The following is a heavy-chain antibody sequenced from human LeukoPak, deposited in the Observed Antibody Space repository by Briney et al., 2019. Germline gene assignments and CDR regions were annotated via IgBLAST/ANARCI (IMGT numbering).Heavy chain of an antibody. CDR1: GFTFSTYS. CDR3: ARDPFDI. V-gene: IGHV3-21*01. CDR2: ISSGSSYI. J-gene: IGHJ3*02. Sequence: GGSLRLSCAASGFTFSTYSMNWVRQAPGKGLEWVSSISSGSSYIYYADSVKGRFTISRDNTKNSLYLQMNSLGAEDTAVYYCARDPFDIWGQGAMVTVS.